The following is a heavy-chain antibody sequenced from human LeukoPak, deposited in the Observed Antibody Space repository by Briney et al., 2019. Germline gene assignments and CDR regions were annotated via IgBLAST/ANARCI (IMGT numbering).Heavy chain of an antibody. D-gene: IGHD4-17*01. J-gene: IGHJ6*03. CDR2: IYYSGST. V-gene: IGHV4-39*07. CDR3: AREYGDYASLLYYYYMDV. Sequence: PSETLSLTCTVSGGSISSSSYYWGWLRQPPGTGLEWIGSIYYSGSTYYNPSLKSRVTISVDTSKNQFSLKLSSVTAADTAVYYCAREYGDYASLLYYYYMDVWGKGTTVTVSS. CDR1: GGSISSSSYY.